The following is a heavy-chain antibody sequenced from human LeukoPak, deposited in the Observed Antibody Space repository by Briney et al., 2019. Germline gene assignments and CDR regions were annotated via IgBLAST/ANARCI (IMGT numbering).Heavy chain of an antibody. V-gene: IGHV4-59*01. Sequence: SETLSLTCTVSGDSINNYYWGWIRQPPGKGLEWIGYIYYSGSTNYNPSLKSRVTISVDTSKNQFSLKLNSVTAADTAVYYCARYRNEALFAFDIWGQGTMVTVSS. J-gene: IGHJ3*02. CDR2: IYYSGST. CDR3: ARYRNEALFAFDI. D-gene: IGHD1-14*01. CDR1: GDSINNYY.